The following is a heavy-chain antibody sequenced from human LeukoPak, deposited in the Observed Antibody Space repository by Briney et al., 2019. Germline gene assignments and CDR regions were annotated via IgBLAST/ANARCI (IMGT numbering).Heavy chain of an antibody. D-gene: IGHD6-19*01. Sequence: GGSLGLSVAASGFTLSSYAISWFGQPPGKGLNGVANIKQDGTEKYYVDSVKGRFTVSRDNAKNSLYLQMNSLRAEDTAVYYCAKEGIAVSSTGFDYWSQGTLVTVSS. CDR1: GFTLSSYA. CDR3: AKEGIAVSSTGFDY. J-gene: IGHJ4*02. CDR2: IKQDGTEK. V-gene: IGHV3-7*03.